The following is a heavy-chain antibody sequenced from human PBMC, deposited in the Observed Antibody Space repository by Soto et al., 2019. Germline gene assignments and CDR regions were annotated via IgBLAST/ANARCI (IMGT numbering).Heavy chain of an antibody. J-gene: IGHJ6*02. CDR1: GDSVSSNSAA. V-gene: IGHV6-1*01. CDR2: TYYRSKWYN. CDR3: ARHSSSWNEVPLYYYYGMDV. D-gene: IGHD6-13*01. Sequence: PSQTLSLTCAISGDSVSSNSAAWNWIRQSPSRGLEWLGRTYYRSKWYNDCAVSVKSRITINPDTSKNQFSLQLNFVTPEDTAVYYCARHSSSWNEVPLYYYYGMDVWGQGTTVTVSS.